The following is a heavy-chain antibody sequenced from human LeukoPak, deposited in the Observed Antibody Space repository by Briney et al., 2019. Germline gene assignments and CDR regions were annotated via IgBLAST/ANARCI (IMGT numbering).Heavy chain of an antibody. J-gene: IGHJ4*02. CDR1: GFTFSTSW. V-gene: IGHV3-7*01. CDR2: IKEDGSEK. Sequence: GGSLRLSCAASGFTFSTSWMSWVRQAPGKGLEWVANIKEDGSEKYYVDSVKGRFTISRDNAKNSLYLQMNSLRAEDTAVYYCARHYYGSGSLFDYWGQGTLVTVSS. CDR3: ARHYYGSGSLFDY. D-gene: IGHD3-10*01.